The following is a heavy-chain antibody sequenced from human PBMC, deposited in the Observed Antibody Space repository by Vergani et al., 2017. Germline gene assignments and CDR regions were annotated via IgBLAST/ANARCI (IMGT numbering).Heavy chain of an antibody. V-gene: IGHV3-23*04. CDR1: GFTFSSHA. CDR2: IKNTGDST. Sequence: VQLVESGGGVVQPGRSLRLSCAASGFTFSSHAMSWVRQGHGQGLEWVSSIKNTGDSTHYADSVKGRLTISRDNAKSTLYLQMNSLRVEDTAVYYCGRGSDNYNWGKGTLVTVSS. J-gene: IGHJ4*02. D-gene: IGHD5-24*01. CDR3: GRGSDNYN.